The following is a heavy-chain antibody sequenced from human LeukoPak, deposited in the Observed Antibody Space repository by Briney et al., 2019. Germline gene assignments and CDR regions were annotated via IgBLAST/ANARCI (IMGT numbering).Heavy chain of an antibody. D-gene: IGHD2-2*01. CDR2: IIPILGIA. V-gene: IGHV1-69*04. J-gene: IGHJ4*02. Sequence: SVKVSCKASGGTFSSHAISWVRQAPGQGLEWMGRIIPILGIANYAQKFQGRVTITADKSTSTAYMELSSLRSEDTAVYYCARGDVVVPAANVWGQGTLVTVSS. CDR1: GGTFSSHA. CDR3: ARGDVVVPAANV.